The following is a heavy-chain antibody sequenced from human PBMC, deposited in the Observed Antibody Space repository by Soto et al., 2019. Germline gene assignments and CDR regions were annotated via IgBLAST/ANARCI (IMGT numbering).Heavy chain of an antibody. Sequence: SETLSLTCAVYGGSFSGYYWSWIRQPPGRGLEWIGEINHSGSTNYNPSLKSRVTISVDTSKNQFSLKLSSVTAADTAVYYCARGYYYDSSGYYPRPYGMDVWGQGTTVTVSS. D-gene: IGHD3-22*01. CDR2: INHSGST. V-gene: IGHV4-34*01. J-gene: IGHJ6*02. CDR1: GGSFSGYY. CDR3: ARGYYYDSSGYYPRPYGMDV.